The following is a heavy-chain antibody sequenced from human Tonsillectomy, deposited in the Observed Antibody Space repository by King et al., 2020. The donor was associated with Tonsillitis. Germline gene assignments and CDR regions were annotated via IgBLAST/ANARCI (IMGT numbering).Heavy chain of an antibody. CDR2: ISSSGDSA. CDR1: GFTFSSYA. Sequence: VQLVESGGGLVQPGGSLRLSCSASGFTFSSYAVHWVRQAPGKGPEYVSAISSSGDSAYYADSVKGRFAISRDNSKDTLYLQMSSLRSEDTAVYYCLIRRGPGATWVHFDYRGQGTRVIVSS. V-gene: IGHV3-64D*06. J-gene: IGHJ4*02. CDR3: LIRRGPGATWVHFDY. D-gene: IGHD1-1*01.